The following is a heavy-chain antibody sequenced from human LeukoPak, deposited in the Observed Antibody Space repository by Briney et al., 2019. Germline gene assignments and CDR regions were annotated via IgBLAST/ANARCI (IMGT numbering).Heavy chain of an antibody. D-gene: IGHD5-24*01. CDR3: ARDRDGWRFDY. CDR2: ILYDGSNK. CDR1: GFTFSSYG. J-gene: IGHJ4*02. Sequence: GGSLRLSCAASGFTFSSYGMHWVRQAPGKGLEWVAVILYDGSNKYYADSVKGRITISRDNSKHTLYLQIYSLRAEDTAVYYCARDRDGWRFDYWGQGTLVTVSS. V-gene: IGHV3-33*01.